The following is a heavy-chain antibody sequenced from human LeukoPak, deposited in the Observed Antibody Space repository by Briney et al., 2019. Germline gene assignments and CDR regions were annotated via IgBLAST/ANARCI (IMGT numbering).Heavy chain of an antibody. J-gene: IGHJ4*02. D-gene: IGHD6-13*01. V-gene: IGHV3-11*04. CDR3: ATGSSWSD. CDR1: GFTASNNY. Sequence: TGGSLRLSCAVSGFTASNNYMSWVRQAPGKGLEWLSYISSSGGTIYYADSVKGRFTISRDNAKNSLYLQMNSLRGEDTAVYYCATGSSWSDWGQGTLVTVSS. CDR2: ISSSGGTI.